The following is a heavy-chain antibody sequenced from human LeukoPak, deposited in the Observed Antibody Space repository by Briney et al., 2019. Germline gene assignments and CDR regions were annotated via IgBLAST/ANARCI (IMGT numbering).Heavy chain of an antibody. CDR1: GFTFSSFG. D-gene: IGHD6-19*01. CDR3: AREYSSGWYESYYYYYYMDV. CDR2: IRFDGSNK. V-gene: IGHV3-30*02. Sequence: GGSLRLSCGASGFTFSSFGMHWVRQAPGKGLEWVAFIRFDGSNKYYADSVKGRFTISRDNSKNTLYLQMNSLRAEDTAVYYCAREYSSGWYESYYYYYYMDVWGKGTTVTVSS. J-gene: IGHJ6*03.